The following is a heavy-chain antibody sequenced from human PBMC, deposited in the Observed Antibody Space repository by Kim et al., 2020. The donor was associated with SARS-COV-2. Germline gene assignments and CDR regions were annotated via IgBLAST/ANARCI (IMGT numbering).Heavy chain of an antibody. D-gene: IGHD6-19*01. J-gene: IGHJ5*02. Sequence: GGSLRLSCAASGFTFSSFEMNWVRQAPGKGLEWVSYISFSGTTTYYADSVKGRFTISRDNTKSSLYLQMNSLRAEDTAIYYCARGRGWGQEAKNWFDPWGQGTLLTVSS. CDR2: ISFSGTTT. CDR3: ARGRGWGQEAKNWFDP. CDR1: GFTFSSFE. V-gene: IGHV3-48*03.